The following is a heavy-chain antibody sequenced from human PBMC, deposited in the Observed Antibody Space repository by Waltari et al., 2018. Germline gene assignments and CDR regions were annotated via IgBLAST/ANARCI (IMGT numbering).Heavy chain of an antibody. V-gene: IGHV1-69*15. CDR3: ARGYCSSTSCYVSGLDY. D-gene: IGHD2-2*01. CDR2: IITIFGTA. Sequence: QVQLVQSGAEVKKPGSSVKVSCKASGGTFSSYAISWVRQAPGQGLEWMGRIITIFGTANYAQKFQGRVTITADESTSTAYMELSSLRSEDTAVYYCARGYCSSTSCYVSGLDYWGQGTLVTVSS. CDR1: GGTFSSYA. J-gene: IGHJ4*02.